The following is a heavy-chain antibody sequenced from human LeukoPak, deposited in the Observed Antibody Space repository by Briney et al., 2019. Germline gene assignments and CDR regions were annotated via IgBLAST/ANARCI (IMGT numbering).Heavy chain of an antibody. D-gene: IGHD3-9*01. CDR1: GFTFTNYA. J-gene: IGHJ5*02. CDR3: AKGADIDL. V-gene: IGHV3-23*02. Sequence: GGSLRLSCATSGFTFTNYAMNWVRQAPGKGLEWVSEVTGPGDTTYYGDSVRGRFFMSREDSKTTVYLQMNSLGAEDTAIYYCAKGADIDLWGQGTLVTVSS. CDR2: VTGPGDTT.